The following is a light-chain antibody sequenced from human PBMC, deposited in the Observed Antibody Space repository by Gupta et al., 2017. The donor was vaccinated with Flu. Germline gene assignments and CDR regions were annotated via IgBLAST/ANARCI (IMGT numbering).Light chain of an antibody. Sequence: QSVLTQPPAASGTPGQWVTISCYVTSSNVGSNDVYWFQHLPGTAPRLLIFRNDQRPSGVPGRFFGSKSGTSAALAISGLRSEDDADYYCTAWDASLRVWMFGGGTKLTV. V-gene: IGLV1-47*01. CDR1: SSNVGSND. J-gene: IGLJ3*02. CDR2: RND. CDR3: TAWDASLRVWM.